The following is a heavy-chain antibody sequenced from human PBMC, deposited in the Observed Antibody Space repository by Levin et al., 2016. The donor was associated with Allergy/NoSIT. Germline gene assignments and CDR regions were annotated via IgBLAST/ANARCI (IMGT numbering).Heavy chain of an antibody. Sequence: VRQAPGKGLEWVAVISYDGSNKYYADSVKGRFTISRDNSKNTLYLQMNSLRAEDTAVYYCAKASPRWGLLIDYWGQGTLVTVSS. V-gene: IGHV3-30*18. CDR3: AKASPRWGLLIDY. CDR2: ISYDGSNK. J-gene: IGHJ4*02. D-gene: IGHD1-26*01.